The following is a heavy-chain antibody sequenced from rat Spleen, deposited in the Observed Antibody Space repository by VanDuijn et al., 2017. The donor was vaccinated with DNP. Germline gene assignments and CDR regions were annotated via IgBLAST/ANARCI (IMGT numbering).Heavy chain of an antibody. J-gene: IGHJ2*01. Sequence: EVQLVESGGGLVQPGRSLKLSCAGSGFTFSNYDMAWVRPAPTKGLGWVASISPSDGSTYYRDSVKGRFTVSRDNAKSTLYLQMDSLRSEDTATYYCARQRWYYSGEGMDYWGQGVMVTVSS. CDR3: ARQRWYYSGEGMDY. CDR1: GFTFSNYD. D-gene: IGHD1-1*01. V-gene: IGHV5-25*01. CDR2: ISPSDGST.